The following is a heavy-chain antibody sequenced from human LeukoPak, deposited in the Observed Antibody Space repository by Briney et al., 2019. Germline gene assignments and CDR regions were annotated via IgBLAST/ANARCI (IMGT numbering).Heavy chain of an antibody. CDR1: GFTFSDYY. CDR2: ISSSSSYT. V-gene: IGHV3-11*06. CDR3: ARATAYSSSWYYY. Sequence: GGSLRLSCAASGFTFSDYYMSWIRQAPGKGLEWVSYISSSSSYTNYADSVKGRFTISRDNAKNSLYLQMNSLRAEDTAVYYCARATAYSSSWYYYWGQGTLVTVSS. J-gene: IGHJ4*02. D-gene: IGHD6-13*01.